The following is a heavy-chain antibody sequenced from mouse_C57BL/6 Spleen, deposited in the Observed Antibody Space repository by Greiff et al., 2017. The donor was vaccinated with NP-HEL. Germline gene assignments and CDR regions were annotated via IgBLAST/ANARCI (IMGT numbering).Heavy chain of an antibody. J-gene: IGHJ2*01. CDR1: GYSFTGYY. V-gene: IGHV1-42*01. Sequence: EVQLQQSGPELVKPGASVKISCKASGYSFTGYYMNWVKQSPEKSLEWIGEINPSTGGTTYNQKFKAKATLTVDKSSSTAYMQLKSLTSEDSAVYYCARYGNYGSYYWGQGTTLTVST. CDR2: INPSTGGT. CDR3: ARYGNYGSYY. D-gene: IGHD1-1*01.